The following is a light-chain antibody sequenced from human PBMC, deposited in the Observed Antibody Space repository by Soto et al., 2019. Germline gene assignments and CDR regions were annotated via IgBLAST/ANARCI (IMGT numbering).Light chain of an antibody. CDR2: AAS. CDR3: QQTYSSHPWT. Sequence: TQSPATLSASVGDRVTITCRASQSIKSYVNWYQQKPGKGPKLLVYAASTLQSGIPSRFSGSGSGTDYSLTISGLQPEDFATYYCQQTYSSHPWTFGQGTKVEIK. J-gene: IGKJ1*01. V-gene: IGKV1-39*01. CDR1: QSIKSY.